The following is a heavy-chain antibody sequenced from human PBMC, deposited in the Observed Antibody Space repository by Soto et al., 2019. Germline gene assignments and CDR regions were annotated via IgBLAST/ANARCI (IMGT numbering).Heavy chain of an antibody. Sequence: QVQLVQSGAEVKKPGSSVKVSCKASGGTFSSYAISWVRQAPGQGLEWMGGIIPIFGTANYAQKFQGRVTITADESTSTAYMEXSSXXXXXXXXXXXXXXXXXXXXXXXXXYYYYGMDVWGQGTTVTVSS. CDR1: GGTFSSYA. J-gene: IGHJ6*02. V-gene: IGHV1-69*01. CDR2: IIPIFGTA. CDR3: XXXXXXXXXXXXXXYYYYGMDV.